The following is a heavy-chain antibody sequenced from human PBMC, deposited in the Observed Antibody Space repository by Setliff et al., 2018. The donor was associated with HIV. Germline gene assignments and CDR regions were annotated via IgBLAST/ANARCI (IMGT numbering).Heavy chain of an antibody. CDR2: INHSGST. Sequence: SETLSLTCAVYGGSFSGYYWSWIRQPPGKGLEWIGEINHSGSTYYNPSLKSRVTISVDTSKNQFSLKLSSVTAADTAVFYCARGSQWELLPYFDYWGQGTLVTVSS. J-gene: IGHJ4*02. D-gene: IGHD1-26*01. CDR3: ARGSQWELLPYFDY. V-gene: IGHV4-34*01. CDR1: GGSFSGYY.